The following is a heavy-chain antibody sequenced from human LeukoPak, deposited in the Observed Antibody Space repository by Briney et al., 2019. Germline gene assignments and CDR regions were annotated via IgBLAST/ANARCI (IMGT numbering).Heavy chain of an antibody. CDR2: IYSGGTT. CDR3: ARAQGRGFDY. V-gene: IGHV3-66*01. J-gene: IGHJ4*02. Sequence: GGSLRPSCAASGFNVSSSFLSWVRQAPGKGLEYVSVIYSGGTTYYADSVKGRFTISRDNSKNTVHLQMNSLRAEDTAVYYCARAQGRGFDYWGQGTLVTVSA. CDR1: GFNVSSSF.